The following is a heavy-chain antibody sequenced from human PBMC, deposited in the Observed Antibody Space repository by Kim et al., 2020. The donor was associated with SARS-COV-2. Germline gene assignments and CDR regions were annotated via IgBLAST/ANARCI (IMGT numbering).Heavy chain of an antibody. J-gene: IGHJ6*03. Sequence: GGSLRLSCAASGFTFSSYWMHWVRQALGKGLVWVSRINSDGSSTSYADSVKGRFTISRDNAKNTLYLQMNSLRAEDTSVYYCARDRRDYDFWSGYYYYYMDVWGKGTTVTVSS. D-gene: IGHD3-3*01. CDR1: GFTFSSYW. CDR3: ARDRRDYDFWSGYYYYYMDV. V-gene: IGHV3-74*01. CDR2: INSDGSST.